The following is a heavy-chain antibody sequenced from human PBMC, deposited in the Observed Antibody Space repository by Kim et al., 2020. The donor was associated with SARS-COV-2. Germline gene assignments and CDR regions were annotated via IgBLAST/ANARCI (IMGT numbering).Heavy chain of an antibody. CDR3: AKDHSSGWTPKYYFDY. CDR2: ISWNSGSI. D-gene: IGHD6-19*01. V-gene: IGHV3-9*01. Sequence: GGSLRLSCAASGFTFDDYAMHWVRQAPGKGLEWVSGISWNSGSIGYADSVKGRFTISRDNAKNSLCLQMNSLRAEDTALYYCAKDHSSGWTPKYYFDYWGQGTLVTVSS. CDR1: GFTFDDYA. J-gene: IGHJ4*02.